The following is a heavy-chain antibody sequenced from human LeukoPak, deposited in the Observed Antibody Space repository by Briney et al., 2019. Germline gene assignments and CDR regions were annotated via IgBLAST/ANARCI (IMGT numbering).Heavy chain of an antibody. CDR3: ARDRNGLYGPIDY. CDR2: IYYSGTT. Sequence: SETLSLTCTVSGGSISSYYWSWIRQPPGKGLEWIGSIYYSGTTSYNPSLKSRVTISIDTSKNQFSLKLSSVTAADTAVYYCARDRNGLYGPIDYWGQGTLVTVSS. V-gene: IGHV4-59*01. CDR1: GGSISSYY. D-gene: IGHD3-10*01. J-gene: IGHJ4*02.